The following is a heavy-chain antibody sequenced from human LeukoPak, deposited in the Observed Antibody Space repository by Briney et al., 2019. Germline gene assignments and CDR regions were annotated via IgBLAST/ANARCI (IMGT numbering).Heavy chain of an antibody. J-gene: IGHJ4*02. D-gene: IGHD3-10*01. Sequence: GGSLRLSCAASGFTFSSYSMNWVRQAPGKGLVWVSSISSSSSYIYYADSVKGRFTISRDNAKNSLYLQMNSLRAEDTAVYYCARVIYYGSGATYYFDYWGQGTLVTVSS. CDR2: ISSSSSYI. CDR3: ARVIYYGSGATYYFDY. CDR1: GFTFSSYS. V-gene: IGHV3-21*01.